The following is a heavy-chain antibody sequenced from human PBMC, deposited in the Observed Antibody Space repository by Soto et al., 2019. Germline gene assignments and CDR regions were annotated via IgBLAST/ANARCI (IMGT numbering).Heavy chain of an antibody. D-gene: IGHD4-17*01. CDR3: ARFYGDYSNWFDP. CDR2: IYHSGST. Sequence: SDTLSLTCAVSGGSINSGGYSWSWIRQPPGKGLEWIGYIYHSGSTYYNPSLKSRVTISVDRSKNQFSLKLSSVTAADTAVYYCARFYGDYSNWFDPWGQGTLVTVSS. V-gene: IGHV4-30-2*01. J-gene: IGHJ5*02. CDR1: GGSINSGGYS.